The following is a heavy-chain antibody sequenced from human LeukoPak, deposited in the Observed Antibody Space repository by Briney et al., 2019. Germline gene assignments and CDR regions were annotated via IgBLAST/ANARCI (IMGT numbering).Heavy chain of an antibody. CDR3: ARESSGWFGAPEGKFDY. Sequence: SETLSLTCTVSGYSISSGYYWGWIRQPPGKGLEWIGSIYHSGSTYYNPSLKSRVTISVDTSKNQFSLKLSSVTAADTAVYYCARESSGWFGAPEGKFDYWGQGTLVTDSS. J-gene: IGHJ4*02. V-gene: IGHV4-38-2*02. D-gene: IGHD3-10*01. CDR2: IYHSGST. CDR1: GYSISSGYY.